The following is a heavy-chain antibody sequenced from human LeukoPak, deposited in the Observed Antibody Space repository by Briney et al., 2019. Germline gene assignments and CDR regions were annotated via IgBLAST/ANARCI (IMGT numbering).Heavy chain of an antibody. CDR2: IWYDGSNK. Sequence: GGSLRLSCPASGFTFSSYGMHWVRQAPGKGLGWVAGIWYDGSNKYYGDSVKGRFTISRDNSKKTLYLQMISVRVHATAVYYCARGDGYNDAEYLQHWGQGTLVTVS. V-gene: IGHV3-33*01. D-gene: IGHD5-24*01. CDR1: GFTFSSYG. J-gene: IGHJ1*01. CDR3: ARGDGYNDAEYLQH.